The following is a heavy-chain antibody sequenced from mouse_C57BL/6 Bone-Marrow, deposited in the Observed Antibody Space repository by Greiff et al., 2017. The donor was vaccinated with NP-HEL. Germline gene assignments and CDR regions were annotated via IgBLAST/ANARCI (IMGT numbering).Heavy chain of an antibody. CDR2: ISNLAYSI. CDR1: GFTFSDYG. D-gene: IGHD1-1*01. V-gene: IGHV5-15*01. J-gene: IGHJ1*03. Sequence: EVKLVESGGGLVQPGGSLKLSCAASGFTFSDYGMAWVRQAPRKGPEWVAFISNLAYSIYYADTVTGRFTISRENAKNTLYLEMSSLRSEDTAMYYCARQESSPYYYGSSYWYFDVWGTGTTVTVSS. CDR3: ARQESSPYYYGSSYWYFDV.